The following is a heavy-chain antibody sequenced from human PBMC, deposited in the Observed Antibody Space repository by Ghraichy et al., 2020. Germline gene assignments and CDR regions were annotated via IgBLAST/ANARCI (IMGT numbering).Heavy chain of an antibody. V-gene: IGHV1-2*02. D-gene: IGHD1-26*01. J-gene: IGHJ4*02. Sequence: ASVKVSCKASGYTFTGYYIHWVRQAPGQGLEWIGWMNPNSGGTNYEQKFQGRVTMTRDTSISAAYMELSSLRSDDTAVYYCARVDSETYTSLDYWGQGALVTVSS. CDR2: MNPNSGGT. CDR1: GYTFTGYY. CDR3: ARVDSETYTSLDY.